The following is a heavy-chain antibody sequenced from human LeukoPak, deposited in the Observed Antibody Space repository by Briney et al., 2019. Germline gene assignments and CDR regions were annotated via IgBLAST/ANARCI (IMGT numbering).Heavy chain of an antibody. Sequence: PSETLSLTCAVYGGSFSGYYWSWIRQPPGKGLEWIGEINHSGSTNYNPSLKSRVTISVDTSKNQFSLKLSSVTAADTAVYYCARGGFLWGNWFDPWGQGTLVTVSS. CDR1: GGSFSGYY. D-gene: IGHD2/OR15-2a*01. V-gene: IGHV4-34*01. J-gene: IGHJ5*01. CDR3: ARGGFLWGNWFDP. CDR2: INHSGST.